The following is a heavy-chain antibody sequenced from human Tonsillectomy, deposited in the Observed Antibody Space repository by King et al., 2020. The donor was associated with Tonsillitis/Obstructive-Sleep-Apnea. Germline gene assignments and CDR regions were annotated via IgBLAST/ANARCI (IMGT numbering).Heavy chain of an antibody. CDR3: ARNPQKGRYCSSTSCYLSWFDP. V-gene: IGHV4-34*01. Sequence: VQLQQWGAGLLKPSETLSLTCAVYGGSFSGYYWSWIRQPPGKGLEWIGEINHSGSTNYNPSLKSRVNISVDTSKNQFSLKLSSVTAADTAVYYFARNPQKGRYCSSTSCYLSWFDPWGQGALVTVSS. CDR2: INHSGST. CDR1: GGSFSGYY. D-gene: IGHD2-2*01. J-gene: IGHJ5*02.